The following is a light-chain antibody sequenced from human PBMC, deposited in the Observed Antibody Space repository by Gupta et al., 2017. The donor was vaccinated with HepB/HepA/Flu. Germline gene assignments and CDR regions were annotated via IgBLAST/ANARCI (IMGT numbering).Light chain of an antibody. CDR3: QQYNSNSET. J-gene: IGKJ1*01. CDR2: KAS. V-gene: IGKV1-5*03. Sequence: IQMSQSPSTLSASVGDRVTITCRASQSISSWLAWYQQKPGQAPKLLIQKASSLESGVPSRFRGSGSGTEFTLTISSLQPDDFATYYCQQYNSNSETFGQETKVEIK. CDR1: QSISSW.